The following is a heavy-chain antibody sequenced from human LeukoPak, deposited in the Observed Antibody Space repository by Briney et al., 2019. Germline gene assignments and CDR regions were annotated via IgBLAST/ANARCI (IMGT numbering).Heavy chain of an antibody. D-gene: IGHD3-9*01. CDR2: INSDGGTT. V-gene: IGHV3-74*01. Sequence: PGGSLRLSCAASGFTFRSYWMHWVRQAPGKGLVWVSRINSDGGTTTYADSVKGRSTISRDNAKNTLYLQMNSLRAEDTAVYYCARRPLTGYYYFDYWGPGTLVTVSS. J-gene: IGHJ4*02. CDR1: GFTFRSYW. CDR3: ARRPLTGYYYFDY.